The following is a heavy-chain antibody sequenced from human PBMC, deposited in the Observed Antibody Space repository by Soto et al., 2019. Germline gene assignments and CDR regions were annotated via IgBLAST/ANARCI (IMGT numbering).Heavy chain of an antibody. J-gene: IGHJ6*02. CDR3: ARVREAFRWEVSGWGRDHGMDV. CDR1: GYTFTTYY. D-gene: IGHD3-16*02. CDR2: INPSGGST. Sequence: QVQLVQSGAEVRKPGASVKVSCKASGYTFTTYYMHWVRQAPGQGFEWMGIINPSGGSTGSAQKFQGRVTMTIDTSTTTVYMELSRLRSEDTAVYYCARVREAFRWEVSGWGRDHGMDVWGQGTTVTVSS. V-gene: IGHV1-46*01.